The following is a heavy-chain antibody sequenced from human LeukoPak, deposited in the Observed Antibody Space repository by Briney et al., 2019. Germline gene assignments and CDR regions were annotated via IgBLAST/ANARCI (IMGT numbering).Heavy chain of an antibody. CDR2: IYPGDSDT. CDR3: ARSKTIAAPFNWFDP. CDR1: GYSFTSYW. D-gene: IGHD6-6*01. J-gene: IGHJ5*02. V-gene: IGHV5-51*01. Sequence: GESLKTSCKGSGYSFTSYWIGWVRQMPGKGLEWMGIIYPGDSDTRYSPSFQGQVTISADKSISTAYLQWSSLKASDTAMYYCARSKTIAAPFNWFDPWGQGTLVTVSS.